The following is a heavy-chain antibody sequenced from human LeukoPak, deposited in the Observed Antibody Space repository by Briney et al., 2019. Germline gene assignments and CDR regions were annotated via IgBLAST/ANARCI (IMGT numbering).Heavy chain of an antibody. Sequence: PSETLSLTCAVYGGSFSGYYWSWIRQPPGKGLQWIGEINHSGSTNYNPSLESRVTISVDTSKNQFSLKLSSVTAADTAVYYCARLGGAAHYHYSYMDVWGKGTTATISS. V-gene: IGHV4-34*01. D-gene: IGHD2-15*01. CDR1: GGSFSGYY. J-gene: IGHJ6*03. CDR3: ARLGGAAHYHYSYMDV. CDR2: INHSGST.